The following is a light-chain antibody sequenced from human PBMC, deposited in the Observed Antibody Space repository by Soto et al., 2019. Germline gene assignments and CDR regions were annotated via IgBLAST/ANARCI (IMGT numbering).Light chain of an antibody. J-gene: IGKJ2*01. Sequence: EIVLTQSPGTLSLSPGERATLSCRASQSVRSSYLAWYQQKPGQAPRLLIYGASSRATGIPDRFSGSGSGTHFTLTISRLEPEDFAVYYCQQYGGSPPYTFGQGTKREIK. CDR1: QSVRSSY. CDR2: GAS. V-gene: IGKV3-20*01. CDR3: QQYGGSPPYT.